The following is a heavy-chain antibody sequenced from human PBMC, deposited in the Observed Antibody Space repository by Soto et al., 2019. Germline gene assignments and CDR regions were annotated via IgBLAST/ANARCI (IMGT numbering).Heavy chain of an antibody. D-gene: IGHD3-3*01. Sequence: SDALSHTCTLSGAAIRISSYHRGWMLQPPCKGLVWIGSIYYSGCTYYNPSLKSRVTISVDTFKNQFSLKLSSVTAADTAVYYCARYSGITIFGIDYYGMDVWGQGTTVT. CDR3: ARYSGITIFGIDYYGMDV. V-gene: IGHV4-39*01. J-gene: IGHJ6*02. CDR2: IYYSGCT. CDR1: GAAIRISSYH.